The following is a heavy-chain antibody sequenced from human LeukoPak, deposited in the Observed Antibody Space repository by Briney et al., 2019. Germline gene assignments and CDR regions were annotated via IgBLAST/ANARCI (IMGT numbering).Heavy chain of an antibody. V-gene: IGHV3-21*01. CDR3: ARDLNWETY. Sequence: GGSLRLSCAASGFTLNRYNMNWVRRAPGKGLEWVSSISTSSSYIYYADSVRGRFTISRDNAKNSLYLQMNGLRAEDTAAYYCARDLNWETYWGQGTLVSVSS. J-gene: IGHJ4*02. CDR1: GFTLNRYN. D-gene: IGHD7-27*01. CDR2: ISTSSSYI.